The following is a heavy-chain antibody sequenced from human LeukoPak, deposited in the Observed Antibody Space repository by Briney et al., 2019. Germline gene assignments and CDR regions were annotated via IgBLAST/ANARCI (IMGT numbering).Heavy chain of an antibody. V-gene: IGHV3-9*03. CDR3: AKDSSSWLEYYFDY. D-gene: IGHD6-13*01. Sequence: GGSLRLSCAASGFTFDDYAMHWVRQAPGKGLEWVSGISWNSGSIGYADSVKGRFTISRDNAKNSLYLQMNGLRAEDMALYYCAKDSSSWLEYYFDYWDQGTLVTVSS. CDR1: GFTFDDYA. CDR2: ISWNSGSI. J-gene: IGHJ4*02.